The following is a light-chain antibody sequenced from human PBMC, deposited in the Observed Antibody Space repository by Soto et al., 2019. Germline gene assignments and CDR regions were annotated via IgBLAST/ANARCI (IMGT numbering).Light chain of an antibody. V-gene: IGLV2-14*01. J-gene: IGLJ2*01. CDR3: SSYSSGSTLLL. CDR2: EVS. Sequence: QSVLTQPASVSGSPGQSITVSCTGTSSDIGGHNYVSWYQQHPGKVPKLIIYEVSNRPSGVSNRFSGSKSGNTASLTISGLQAADEADYYCSSYSSGSTLLLFGGGTKLTVL. CDR1: SSDIGGHNY.